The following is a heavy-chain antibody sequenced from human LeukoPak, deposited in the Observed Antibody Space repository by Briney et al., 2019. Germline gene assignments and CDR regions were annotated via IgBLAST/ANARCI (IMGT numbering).Heavy chain of an antibody. V-gene: IGHV4-39*07. D-gene: IGHD4-11*01. J-gene: IGHJ6*03. Sequence: SETLSLTCTVSGGSISSSSYYWGWIRQPPGKGLEWIGSIYYSGSTYYNPSLKSRVTISVDTSKNQFSLKLSSVTAADTAVYYCARAGKDTVTPTHYYYYYYMDVWGKGTTVNVSS. CDR1: GGSISSSSYY. CDR3: ARAGKDTVTPTHYYYYYYMDV. CDR2: IYYSGST.